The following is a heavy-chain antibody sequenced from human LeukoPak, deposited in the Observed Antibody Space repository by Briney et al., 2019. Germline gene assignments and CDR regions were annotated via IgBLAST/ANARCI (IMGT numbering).Heavy chain of an antibody. Sequence: ASVKVPRKASGYTFTSYYMHWVRQTPGQELEWMGIINPSGGSTSYAQKFQGRVTMTRDMSTSTVYMELSSLRSEDTAVYYCARSGSGSYNDYWGQGTLVTVSS. CDR3: ARSGSGSYNDY. J-gene: IGHJ4*02. D-gene: IGHD3-10*01. CDR2: INPSGGST. CDR1: GYTFTSYY. V-gene: IGHV1-46*01.